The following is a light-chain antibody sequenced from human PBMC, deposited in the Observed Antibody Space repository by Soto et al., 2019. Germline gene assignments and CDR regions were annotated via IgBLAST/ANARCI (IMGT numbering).Light chain of an antibody. V-gene: IGKV1-27*01. J-gene: IGKJ1*01. CDR1: QGISNY. CDR3: QKYNSAPRT. Sequence: DIQMTQSPSSLSASVGDSVTITCRASQGISNYLAWYQQKPGKVPKLLIYAASTMQSGIPSRFSGSGSGTDFTLTISSLQPEDVATYYCQKYNSAPRTFGQGTKVDIK. CDR2: AAS.